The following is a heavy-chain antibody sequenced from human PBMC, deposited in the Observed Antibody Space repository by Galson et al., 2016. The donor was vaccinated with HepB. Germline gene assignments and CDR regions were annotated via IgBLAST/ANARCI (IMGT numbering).Heavy chain of an antibody. CDR2: INTNTGNP. CDR1: GYTFTNYA. Sequence: SVKVSCKASGYTFTNYAMNWVRQAPGQGLAWMGWINTNTGNPTFARGFTGRFVFSLDTSVSTAYLQISSLKAEDTAVYYCARVTLDCSSTSCYTPGSWNWFDPWGQGTLVTVSS. D-gene: IGHD2-2*02. V-gene: IGHV7-4-1*02. J-gene: IGHJ5*02. CDR3: ARVTLDCSSTSCYTPGSWNWFDP.